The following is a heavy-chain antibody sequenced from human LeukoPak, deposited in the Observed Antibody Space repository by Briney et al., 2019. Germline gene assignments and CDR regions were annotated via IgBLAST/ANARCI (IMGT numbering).Heavy chain of an antibody. V-gene: IGHV1-8*01. CDR2: MNPNSGNT. Sequence: ASVKVSCKASGYTFTSYDINWVRQAPGQGLEWMGWMNPNSGNTGYAQKFQGRVTTTRNTSISTAYMELSSLRSEDTAVYYCARHTTVTTCLDYWGQGTLVTVSS. CDR1: GYTFTSYD. J-gene: IGHJ4*02. D-gene: IGHD4-17*01. CDR3: ARHTTVTTCLDY.